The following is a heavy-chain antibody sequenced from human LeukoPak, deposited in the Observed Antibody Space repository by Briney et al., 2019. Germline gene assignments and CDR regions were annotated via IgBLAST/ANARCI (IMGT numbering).Heavy chain of an antibody. J-gene: IGHJ4*02. Sequence: GGSLRLSCAASGFTFSNYALSWVRQAPGKGLEWVSGISGSGASTFYTDSVKGRFTISRDNSKNTLYLQMSSLRAEDTAVYFCARDPGSWRPYNFPYWGQGTLVTVSS. CDR1: GFTFSNYA. CDR2: ISGSGAST. D-gene: IGHD3-10*01. CDR3: ARDPGSWRPYNFPY. V-gene: IGHV3-23*01.